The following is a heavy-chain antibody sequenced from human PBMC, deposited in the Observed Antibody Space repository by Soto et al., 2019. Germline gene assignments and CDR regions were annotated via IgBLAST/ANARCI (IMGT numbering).Heavy chain of an antibody. CDR3: ARGYCSSTSCWNWFDP. CDR1: GGSFSGYY. D-gene: IGHD2-2*01. V-gene: IGHV4-34*01. CDR2: INHSGST. J-gene: IGHJ5*02. Sequence: SETLSLTCAVYGGSFSGYYWSWIRQPPGKGLEWIGEINHSGSTNYNPSLKSRVTISVDTSKNQFSLKLSSVTAADTAVYYCARGYCSSTSCWNWFDPWGQGTLVTVSS.